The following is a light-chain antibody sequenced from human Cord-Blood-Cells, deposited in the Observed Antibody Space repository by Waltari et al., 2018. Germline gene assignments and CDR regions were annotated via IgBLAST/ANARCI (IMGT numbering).Light chain of an antibody. J-gene: IGLJ3*02. Sequence: QSALTQPAPVSGSPGQSITISCTGTSSDVGGYNYVSWYQQHPGKAPKVIIYDVSNRPSGVSNRFSGSKSGNTASLTISGLQAEDEADYYCSSYTSSSTHWVFGGGTKLTVL. CDR3: SSYTSSSTHWV. CDR1: SSDVGGYNY. CDR2: DVS. V-gene: IGLV2-14*01.